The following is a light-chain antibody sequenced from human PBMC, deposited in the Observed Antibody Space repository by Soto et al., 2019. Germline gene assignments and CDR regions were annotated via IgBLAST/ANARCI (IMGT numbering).Light chain of an antibody. CDR3: QQSYSSPPT. Sequence: DIQMTQSPSTLSASVGDRVTITCRASQSIDRWMAWYQQKPGKAPKVLIWDATTLHRGVPSRFSGSRSGTEFTLTISSLQPDDFATYYCQQSYSSPPTFGQGTKVDIK. V-gene: IGKV1-5*01. CDR1: QSIDRW. J-gene: IGKJ1*01. CDR2: DAT.